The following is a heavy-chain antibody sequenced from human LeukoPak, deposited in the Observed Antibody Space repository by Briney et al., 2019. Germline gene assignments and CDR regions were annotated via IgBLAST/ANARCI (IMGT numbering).Heavy chain of an antibody. CDR1: GFTFDDYA. Sequence: PGGSLRLSCAASGFTFDDYAMHWVRRAPGKGLEWVSLISGDGGSTYYADSVKGRFTISRDNSKNSLYLQMNSLRTEDTALYYCAKIYDSSGYRDAFDIWGQGTMVTVSS. CDR2: ISGDGGST. V-gene: IGHV3-43*02. J-gene: IGHJ3*02. D-gene: IGHD3-22*01. CDR3: AKIYDSSGYRDAFDI.